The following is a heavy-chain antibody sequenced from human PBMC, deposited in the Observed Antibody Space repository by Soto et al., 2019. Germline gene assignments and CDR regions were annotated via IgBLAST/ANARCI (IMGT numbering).Heavy chain of an antibody. D-gene: IGHD1-7*01. CDR1: GFIFISYG. Sequence: VRLASAASGFIFISYGMTWVGQGPGKGLEWVSFSSATGAGTYYADSVKGRFTISRDNSKNTLYLQMTSLRADDTAVYYCAKDRRAGGNYGFHSDFWGQAALVTVYS. CDR3: AKDRRAGGNYGFHSDF. J-gene: IGHJ4*02. CDR2: SSATGAGT. V-gene: IGHV3-23*01.